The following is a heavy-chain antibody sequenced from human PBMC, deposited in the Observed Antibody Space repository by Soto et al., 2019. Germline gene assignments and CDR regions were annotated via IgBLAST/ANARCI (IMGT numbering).Heavy chain of an antibody. Sequence: QVQLVQSGAEVKKPGSSVKVSCKASGGTFSSYAISWVRQAPGHGREWMGGIIPIFGTANYAQKFQVRGTITADESTSTAYMELRSLRSEDTAVYYCARGGSVWYRFAEADLDYWGQGTLVTVSS. CDR1: GGTFSSYA. CDR3: ARGGSVWYRFAEADLDY. D-gene: IGHD6-19*01. V-gene: IGHV1-69*01. J-gene: IGHJ4*02. CDR2: IIPIFGTA.